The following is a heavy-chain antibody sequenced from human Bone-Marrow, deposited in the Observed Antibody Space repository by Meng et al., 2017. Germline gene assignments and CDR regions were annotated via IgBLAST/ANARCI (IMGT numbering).Heavy chain of an antibody. J-gene: IGHJ4*02. CDR3: ASLAIFGVVIRDY. V-gene: IGHV1-2*06. Sequence: GPEGKQPGASVKLSCKPSGYTFTGYYMHWVRQAPGQGLEWMGRINPNSGGTNYAQKFQGRVTMTRDTSISTAYMELSRLRSDDTAVYYCASLAIFGVVIRDYWGQGTLVTVSS. D-gene: IGHD3-3*01. CDR1: GYTFTGYY. CDR2: INPNSGGT.